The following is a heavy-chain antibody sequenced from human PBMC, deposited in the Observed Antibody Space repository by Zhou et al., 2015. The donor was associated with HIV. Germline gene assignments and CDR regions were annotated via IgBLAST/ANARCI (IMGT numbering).Heavy chain of an antibody. J-gene: IGHJ3*02. Sequence: QVQLVQSGSEVKKPGSSVKVSCKASGGTLSGSDIAWVRQAPGQGLEWMGGIIPMFDMANSAQKFRGRLIITADKSTRTAYMELSSLRYEDAAVYYCARRGIQQWFDSFDIWGQGTTVTVSS. V-gene: IGHV1-69*17. D-gene: IGHD5-18*01. CDR2: IIPMFDMA. CDR1: GGTLSGSD. CDR3: ARRGIQQWFDSFDI.